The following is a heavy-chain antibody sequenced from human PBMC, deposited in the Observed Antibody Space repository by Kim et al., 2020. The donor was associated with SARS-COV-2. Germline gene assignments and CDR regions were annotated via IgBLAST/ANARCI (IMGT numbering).Heavy chain of an antibody. Sequence: DPVKGRFNISRDNAKNALYLQMNRLRAEDTAVYYCARDHIYSSDPFFDYWGQGTLVTVSS. CDR3: ARDHIYSSDPFFDY. V-gene: IGHV3-21*01. J-gene: IGHJ4*02. D-gene: IGHD6-19*01.